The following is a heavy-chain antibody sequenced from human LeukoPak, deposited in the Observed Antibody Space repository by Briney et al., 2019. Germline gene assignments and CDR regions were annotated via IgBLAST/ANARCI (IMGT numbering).Heavy chain of an antibody. J-gene: IGHJ4*02. CDR2: IYYSGSP. CDR1: GGSISNNNYY. Sequence: NSSETLSLTCTVSGGSISNNNYYWAWIRQPPGKGLECIGSIYYSGSPYYNPSLKSRVTISVDTSKNQFSLRLSSVTAADTAVYYCATWRTVKTGFDYWGQGTLVTVSS. V-gene: IGHV4-39*01. D-gene: IGHD1-1*01. CDR3: ATWRTVKTGFDY.